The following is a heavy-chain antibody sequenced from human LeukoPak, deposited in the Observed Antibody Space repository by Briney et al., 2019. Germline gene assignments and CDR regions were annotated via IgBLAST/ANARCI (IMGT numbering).Heavy chain of an antibody. D-gene: IGHD1-1*01. CDR2: INWNGGST. CDR1: GFTFDDYG. Sequence: PGGSLALSCAASGFTFDDYGMSWVRQAPGKGLEWVSGINWNGGSTGYADSVKGRFTISRDNAKNTLSLQMNSLRADDTAVYYCISDHTGHDDYWGQGTLVTVSS. CDR3: ISDHTGHDDY. J-gene: IGHJ4*02. V-gene: IGHV3-20*04.